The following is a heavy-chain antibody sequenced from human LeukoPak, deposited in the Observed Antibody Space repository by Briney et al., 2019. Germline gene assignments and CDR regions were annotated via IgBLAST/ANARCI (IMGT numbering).Heavy chain of an antibody. J-gene: IGHJ5*02. CDR3: AREISSWYRTEGRFDP. CDR1: GFTSSNYW. CDR2: IKQDGSEK. Sequence: GGSLRLSCVASGFTSSNYWMTWVRQAPGKGPEWVANIKQDGSEKYYVDSVRGRFTISRDNAKNSLYLQVISLRAEDTAVYYCAREISSWYRTEGRFDPWGQGTLVTVSS. V-gene: IGHV3-7*01. D-gene: IGHD6-13*01.